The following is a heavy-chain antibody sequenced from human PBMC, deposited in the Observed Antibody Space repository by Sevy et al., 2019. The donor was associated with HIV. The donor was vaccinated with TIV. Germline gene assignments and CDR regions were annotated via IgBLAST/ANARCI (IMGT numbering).Heavy chain of an antibody. CDR2: INPNSGGT. CDR3: ALLAIAVAGNDAFDI. J-gene: IGHJ3*02. Sequence: ASVKVSCKASGYTFTGYYMHWVRQAPGQGLEWMGRINPNSGGTNYAQKFKGRVTMTRDTSISTAYMELSRLRSDDTAVYYCALLAIAVAGNDAFDIWGQGTMVTVSS. CDR1: GYTFTGYY. D-gene: IGHD6-19*01. V-gene: IGHV1-2*06.